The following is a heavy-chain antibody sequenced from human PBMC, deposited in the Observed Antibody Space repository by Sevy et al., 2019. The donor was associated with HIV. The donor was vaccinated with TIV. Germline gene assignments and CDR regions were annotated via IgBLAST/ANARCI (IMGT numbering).Heavy chain of an antibody. CDR1: GGSITSLY. Sequence: SETLSLTCTVSGGSITSLYWNWIRQPPGKGLEWIANIYYNGQIKYNPSLKSRVTLSLDTSKNQFSLRLSSVTAADTAMYYCAGENAWGRGYSWGQGTLVTVSS. J-gene: IGHJ4*02. CDR2: IYYNGQI. D-gene: IGHD1-26*01. CDR3: AGENAWGRGYS. V-gene: IGHV4-59*08.